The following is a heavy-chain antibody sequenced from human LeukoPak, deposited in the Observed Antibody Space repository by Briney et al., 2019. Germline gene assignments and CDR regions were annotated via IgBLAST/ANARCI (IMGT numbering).Heavy chain of an antibody. V-gene: IGHV1-2*02. CDR3: ARGVVVPAAIFDYYYYYYMDV. D-gene: IGHD2-2*02. CDR2: ISPNSGGI. Sequence: ASVKVSCKASGYTFTGYYMHWVRQAPGQGLEWMGWISPNSGGINYAQKFQGRVTITRDTSISTAYMELSRLRSDDTAVYYCARGVVVPAAIFDYYYYYYMDVWGKGTTVTVSS. CDR1: GYTFTGYY. J-gene: IGHJ6*03.